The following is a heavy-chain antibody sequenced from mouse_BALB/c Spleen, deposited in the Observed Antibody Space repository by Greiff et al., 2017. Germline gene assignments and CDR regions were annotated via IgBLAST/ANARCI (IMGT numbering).Heavy chain of an antibody. V-gene: IGHV5-9-4*01. Sequence: DVKLVESGGGLVKPGGSLKLSCAASGFTFSSYAMSWVRQSPEKRLEWVAEISSGGSYTYYPDTVTGRFTISRDNAKNTLYLEMSSLRSEDTAMYYCARDGNDYYAMDYWGQGTSVTVSS. CDR2: ISSGGSYT. CDR1: GFTFSSYA. J-gene: IGHJ4*01. CDR3: ARDGNDYYAMDY. D-gene: IGHD2-1*01.